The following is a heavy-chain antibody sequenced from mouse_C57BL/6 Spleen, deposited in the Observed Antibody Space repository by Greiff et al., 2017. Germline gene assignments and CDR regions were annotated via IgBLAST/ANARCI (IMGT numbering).Heavy chain of an antibody. J-gene: IGHJ4*01. CDR1: GYTFTDYE. V-gene: IGHV1-15*01. D-gene: IGHD3-2*02. CDR3: TRWGTAQSLY. Sequence: VKVVESGAELVRPGASVTLSCKASGYTFTDYEMHWVKQTPVHGLEWIGAIDPETGGTAYNQKFKGKAILTADKSSSTAYMELRSLTSEDSAVYYCTRWGTAQSLYWGQGTSVTVSS. CDR2: IDPETGGT.